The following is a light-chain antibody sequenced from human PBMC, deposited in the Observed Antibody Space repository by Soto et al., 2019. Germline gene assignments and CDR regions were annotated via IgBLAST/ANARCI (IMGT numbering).Light chain of an antibody. CDR3: QQYGSSIT. CDR2: DTS. V-gene: IGKV3-20*01. Sequence: VIRQSPSTLSVSPGEGATLSCRASQGIGDTLAWYQHKPGQTPRLLIYDTSTRATGIPDRFSGSGSGTDFTLTISRLEPEDFAVYYCQQYGSSITFGQGTRLEIK. CDR1: QGIGDT. J-gene: IGKJ5*01.